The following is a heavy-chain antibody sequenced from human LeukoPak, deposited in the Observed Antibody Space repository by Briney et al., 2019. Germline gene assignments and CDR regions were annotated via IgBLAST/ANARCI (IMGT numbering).Heavy chain of an antibody. CDR1: GGTFSSYA. V-gene: IGHV1-69*04. Sequence: ASVKVSCKASGGTFSSYAISWVRQAPGQGLEWMGRIIPILGIANYAQEFQGRVTITADKSTSTAYMELSSLRSEDTAVYYCARDPGGSYYFWGQGTLVTVSS. CDR3: ARDPGGSYYF. J-gene: IGHJ4*02. CDR2: IIPILGIA. D-gene: IGHD1-26*01.